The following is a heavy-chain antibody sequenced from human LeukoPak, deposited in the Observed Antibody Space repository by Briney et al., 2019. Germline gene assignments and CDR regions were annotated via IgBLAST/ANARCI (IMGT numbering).Heavy chain of an antibody. CDR2: INPDGSQQ. D-gene: IGHD5-24*01. Sequence: GSLTLSCEASGFTSSGNWMSWVPHAPGKGLEGVTSINPDGSQQFSVDSVKGRLTISSDNTKSSMYLQMNSLGAEDTAMYYCAKLVGTATTYDSWGQGPRVTVSS. CDR1: GFTSSGNW. V-gene: IGHV3-7*01. J-gene: IGHJ4*02. CDR3: AKLVGTATTYDS.